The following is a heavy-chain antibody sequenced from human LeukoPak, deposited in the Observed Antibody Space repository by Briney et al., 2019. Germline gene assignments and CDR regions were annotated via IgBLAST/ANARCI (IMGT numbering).Heavy chain of an antibody. Sequence: SETLSLTCTVSGGSISSGSYYWSWIRQPAGKGLEWIGRIYTSGSTNYNPSLKSRVTISVDTSKNQFSLKLSSVTAADTAVYYCARLGTYGSGSYYNPPYYYYYGMDVWGQGTTVTVSS. D-gene: IGHD3-10*01. J-gene: IGHJ6*02. CDR1: GGSISSGSYY. V-gene: IGHV4-61*02. CDR3: ARLGTYGSGSYYNPPYYYYYGMDV. CDR2: IYTSGST.